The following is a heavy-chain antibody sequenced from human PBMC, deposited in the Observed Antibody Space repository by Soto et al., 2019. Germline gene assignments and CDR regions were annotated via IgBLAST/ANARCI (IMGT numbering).Heavy chain of an antibody. V-gene: IGHV3-48*04. CDR2: ISVSSSVI. J-gene: IGHJ4*02. CDR3: VRDPAGGSWPRSSSFDY. D-gene: IGHD2-15*01. Sequence: GGSLRLSCAASGFRLSNFAMNWVRQAPGKGLEWVSFISVSSSVIYYADSVKGRFTISRDNAKNSLYLQMNSLRVDDTAVYYCVRDPAGGSWPRSSSFDYWGQGALVTVSS. CDR1: GFRLSNFA.